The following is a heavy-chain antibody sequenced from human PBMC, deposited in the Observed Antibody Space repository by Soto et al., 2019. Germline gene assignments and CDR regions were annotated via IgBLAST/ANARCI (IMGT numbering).Heavy chain of an antibody. CDR2: IWYDGSNK. J-gene: IGHJ6*02. Sequence: PGGSLRLSCAASGFTFSSYGMHWVRQAPGKGLEWVVVIWYDGSNKYYADSVKGRFTISRDNSKNTLYLQMNSLRAEDTAVYYCAREKYGMDVWGQGTTVTVSS. V-gene: IGHV3-33*01. CDR1: GFTFSSYG. CDR3: AREKYGMDV.